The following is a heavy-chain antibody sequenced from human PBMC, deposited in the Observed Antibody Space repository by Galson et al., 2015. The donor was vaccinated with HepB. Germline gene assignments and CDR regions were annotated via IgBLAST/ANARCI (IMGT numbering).Heavy chain of an antibody. CDR1: GFPFSNVW. CDR2: IKSRSDGETT. J-gene: IGHJ4*02. D-gene: IGHD4-17*01. V-gene: IGHV3-15*01. Sequence: SLRLSCAVSGFPFSNVWMSWVRQAPGKGLEWVGRIKSRSDGETTDYGAPVKGRFIISRDDSKNTLYLQMNTLKTEDTAVYYCTSAYGDYYSFPSGDYDFWGQGTLVTVSS. CDR3: TSAYGDYYSFPSGDYDF.